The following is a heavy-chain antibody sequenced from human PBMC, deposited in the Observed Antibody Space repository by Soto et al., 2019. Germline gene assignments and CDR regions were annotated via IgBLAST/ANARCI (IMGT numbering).Heavy chain of an antibody. J-gene: IGHJ6*02. V-gene: IGHV4-39*02. Sequence: PSETLSLTCTVSAGSISSSSYYWCWIRQPPGKGLERIGSIYYSGGTYFNPSLKIRVTISVDTSRNHFSLKLSSGTAADTAVYYCARDGQWLGYYGCYGMDVWGQGTKVT. D-gene: IGHD6-19*01. CDR3: ARDGQWLGYYGCYGMDV. CDR2: IYYSGGT. CDR1: AGSISSSSYY.